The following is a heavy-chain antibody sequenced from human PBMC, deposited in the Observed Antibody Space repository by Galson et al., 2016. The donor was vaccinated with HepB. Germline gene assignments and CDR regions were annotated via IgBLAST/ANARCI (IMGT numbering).Heavy chain of an antibody. Sequence: SLRLSCAASGFSVSQSYMSWVRQAPGKGLEWVSVMYNTGRTDYADSVKGRVTISRDNSKNTLYLQMHSLRGEDTAVYYCAKGRWDFDSWGQGTLVTVSS. CDR3: AKGRWDFDS. D-gene: IGHD5-24*01. CDR1: GFSVSQSY. CDR2: MYNTGRT. V-gene: IGHV3-66*03. J-gene: IGHJ4*02.